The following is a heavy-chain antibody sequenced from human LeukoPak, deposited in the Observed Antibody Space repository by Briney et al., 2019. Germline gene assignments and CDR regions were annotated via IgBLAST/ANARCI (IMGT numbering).Heavy chain of an antibody. Sequence: GGSLRLSCEVSGFTFSVYWMSWVRQAPGKGPEWVSGINWSGAGTGYADSVKGRLTISRDNAKKSLYLQMNSLTAEDTALYYCARDRSYGAFDYWGQGALVTVSS. J-gene: IGHJ4*02. CDR3: ARDRSYGAFDY. CDR1: GFTFSVYW. CDR2: INWSGAGT. D-gene: IGHD5-18*01. V-gene: IGHV3-20*04.